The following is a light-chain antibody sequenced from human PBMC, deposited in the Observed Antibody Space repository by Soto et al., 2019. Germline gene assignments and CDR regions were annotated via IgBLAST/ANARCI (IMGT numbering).Light chain of an antibody. V-gene: IGKV3-20*01. J-gene: IGKJ4*01. Sequence: ESVLTQSRGTLSLSPGERCTLSCMAIQSVSSSYLAWYQQKPGQAPRLLIYGASSRATGIPDRLSGSGSGTDFTLTISRLEPEDFAVYYCQQYGSPLTFGGGTKVDIK. CDR2: GAS. CDR3: QQYGSPLT. CDR1: QSVSSSY.